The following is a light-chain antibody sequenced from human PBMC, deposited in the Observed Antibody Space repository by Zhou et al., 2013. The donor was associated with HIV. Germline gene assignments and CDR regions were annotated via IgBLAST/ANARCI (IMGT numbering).Light chain of an antibody. Sequence: DIQMTQSPSSVSASVGDRITITCRASQGISKWLAWYQQKPGKVPKLLIYAASTLQSGVPSRFSGSGSGTDFTLTISSLQPEDVATYYCQKXNSAPPWTFGQGTKVEIK. CDR3: QKXNSAPPWT. J-gene: IGKJ1*01. CDR1: QGISKW. CDR2: AAS. V-gene: IGKV1-27*01.